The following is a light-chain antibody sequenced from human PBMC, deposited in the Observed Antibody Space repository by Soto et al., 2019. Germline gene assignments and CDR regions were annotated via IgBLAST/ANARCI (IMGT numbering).Light chain of an antibody. CDR2: GAS. CDR3: QQYGT. V-gene: IGKV3-20*01. J-gene: IGKJ2*01. CDR1: QSVSSSY. Sequence: EIVLTQSPGTLSLSPGERATLSCRASQSVSSSYLAWYQQKPGQAPRLLIYGASSSATGIPDRFSGSGSGTDFTLTISRLEPEDFAVYYWQQYGTFGQGTKLEIK.